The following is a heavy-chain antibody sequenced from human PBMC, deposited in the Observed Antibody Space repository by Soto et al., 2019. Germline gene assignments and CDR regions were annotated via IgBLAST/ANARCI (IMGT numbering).Heavy chain of an antibody. D-gene: IGHD3-3*01. J-gene: IGHJ6*02. Sequence: SETLSLTCAVSAYSISSGYYWAWIRQPPGKGLEWVGSVYHSGCIYYNPPLKSRVTISSDTSKYQCSLQLRSLTAADTAVYYCASKFWSAFYSSHHPEATSYSCGIDVWGQGTTGTVAS. CDR3: ASKFWSAFYSSHHPEATSYSCGIDV. CDR2: VYHSGCI. CDR1: AYSISSGYY. V-gene: IGHV4-38-2*01.